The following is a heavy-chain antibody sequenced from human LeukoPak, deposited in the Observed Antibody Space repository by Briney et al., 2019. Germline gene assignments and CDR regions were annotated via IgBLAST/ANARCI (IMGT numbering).Heavy chain of an antibody. J-gene: IGHJ6*03. Sequence: PSETLSLTCAVYGGSFSGYYWSWIRQPPGKGLEWIGEINHSGSTNYNPSLKSRVTISVDTSKNQFSLKLSSVTAADTVVYYCARSPGIAVAGTQYYYMDVWGKGTTVTVSS. CDR2: INHSGST. V-gene: IGHV4-34*01. D-gene: IGHD6-19*01. CDR3: ARSPGIAVAGTQYYYMDV. CDR1: GGSFSGYY.